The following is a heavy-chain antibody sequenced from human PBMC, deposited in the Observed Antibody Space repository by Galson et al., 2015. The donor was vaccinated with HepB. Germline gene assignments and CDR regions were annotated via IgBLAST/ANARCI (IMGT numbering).Heavy chain of an antibody. Sequence: SLRLSCAASGFTFSSYAMHWVRQAPGKGLEYVSAISSNGGSTYYAGSVKGRFTISRDNSKNTLYLQMNSLRAEDTAVCYCARRITGTKGNFYYYGMDVWGQGTTVTVSS. CDR1: GFTFSSYA. D-gene: IGHD1-7*01. V-gene: IGHV3-64*04. CDR2: ISSNGGST. CDR3: ARRITGTKGNFYYYGMDV. J-gene: IGHJ6*02.